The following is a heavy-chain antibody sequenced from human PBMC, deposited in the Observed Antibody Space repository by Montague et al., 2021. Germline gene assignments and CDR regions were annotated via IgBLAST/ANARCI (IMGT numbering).Heavy chain of an antibody. CDR2: IGTSSSFT. D-gene: IGHD6-13*01. CDR1: GFTFNNYF. J-gene: IGHJ4*02. Sequence: SLRLSCAASGFTFNNYFMSWFRQAPGKGLEWVSSIGTSSSFTWYADSVKGRFTISRDNAMNSLYLQMTAVRGEDTAVYYCARAGLTVAAGMIDYWGQGTLVTVSS. CDR3: ARAGLTVAAGMIDY. V-gene: IGHV3-11*06.